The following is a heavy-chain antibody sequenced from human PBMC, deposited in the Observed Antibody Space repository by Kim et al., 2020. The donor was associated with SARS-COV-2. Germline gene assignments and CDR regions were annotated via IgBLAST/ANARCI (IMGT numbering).Heavy chain of an antibody. CDR3: ARVRTTMIVVVMYFDY. J-gene: IGHJ4*02. D-gene: IGHD3-22*01. Sequence: SPKGHVTISVETSKNQFPLKLSSVTAADTAVYYCARVRTTMIVVVMYFDYWGQGTLVTVSS. V-gene: IGHV4-31*01.